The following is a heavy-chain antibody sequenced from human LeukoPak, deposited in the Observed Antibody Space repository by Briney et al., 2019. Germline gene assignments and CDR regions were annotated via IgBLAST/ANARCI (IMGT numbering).Heavy chain of an antibody. V-gene: IGHV3-23*01. CDR1: GFTFSSYA. D-gene: IGHD3-16*01. CDR2: ISGSGGST. CDR3: ADASPSYDYVWGSYASY. J-gene: IGHJ4*02. Sequence: GALRLSCAASGFTFSSYAMSWVRQAPGKGLEWVSAISGSGGSTYYADSVKGRLPISRDNSKNTLYLQMNSLRAEDTAVYYCADASPSYDYVWGSYASYWGQGTLVTVSS.